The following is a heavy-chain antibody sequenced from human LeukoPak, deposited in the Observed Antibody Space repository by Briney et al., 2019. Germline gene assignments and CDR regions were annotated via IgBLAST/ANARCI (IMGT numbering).Heavy chain of an antibody. CDR1: GFTFSSYA. CDR3: ARPSCGGECYYMMDR. D-gene: IGHD2-21*01. Sequence: GGSLRLSCDASGFTFSSYAMTWVRQAPGKGLEWGSGISYTGGRTYYAGSVKGRFSISRDNSRDTLYLQMDSLRVEDTALYYCARPSCGGECYYMMDRGGQGSLVTVSS. J-gene: IGHJ5*02. V-gene: IGHV3-23*01. CDR2: ISYTGGRT.